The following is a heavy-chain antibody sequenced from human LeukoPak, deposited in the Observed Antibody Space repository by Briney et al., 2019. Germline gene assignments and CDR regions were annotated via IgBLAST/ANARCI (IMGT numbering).Heavy chain of an antibody. CDR1: GYTFTSYD. CDR2: VNPNSGNT. J-gene: IGHJ6*03. Sequence: GASVKVSCKASGYTFTSYDINWVRQATGQGLEWMEWVNPNSGNTGYEQKFQGRVTITRNTSISTAYMELSSLRSEDTAVYYCARGPSGAHNYYMDVWGKGTTVTVSS. D-gene: IGHD1-26*01. V-gene: IGHV1-8*03. CDR3: ARGPSGAHNYYMDV.